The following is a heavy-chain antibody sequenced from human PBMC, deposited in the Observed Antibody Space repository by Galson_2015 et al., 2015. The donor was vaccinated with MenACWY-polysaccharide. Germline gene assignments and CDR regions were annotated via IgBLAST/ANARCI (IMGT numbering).Heavy chain of an antibody. CDR2: IKSKNDGGPT. Sequence: SLRLSCAASGIPFSDAWLSWARQAPGKGLEWVGRIKSKNDGGPTDYAAPVKGRFTISRDDSKNTLFLQMNNLKTEDTAVYYCGSAAGHSDFDYWGQGTLVTVSS. V-gene: IGHV3-15*01. D-gene: IGHD4-23*01. J-gene: IGHJ4*02. CDR3: GSAAGHSDFDY. CDR1: GIPFSDAW.